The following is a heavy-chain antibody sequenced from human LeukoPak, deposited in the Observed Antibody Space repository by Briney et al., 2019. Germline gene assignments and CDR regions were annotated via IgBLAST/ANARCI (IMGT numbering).Heavy chain of an antibody. Sequence: GGSLRLSCAASGFTFSSYTMNWVRHAPGKGLEWVSSISSSSSYIYYADSVKGRFTISRGNAKNSLSLQMNSLRAEDTAVYYCARDDVWGSGFHDYWGQGTVVTVSS. D-gene: IGHD3-10*01. V-gene: IGHV3-21*01. CDR1: GFTFSSYT. J-gene: IGHJ4*02. CDR2: ISSSSSYI. CDR3: ARDDVWGSGFHDY.